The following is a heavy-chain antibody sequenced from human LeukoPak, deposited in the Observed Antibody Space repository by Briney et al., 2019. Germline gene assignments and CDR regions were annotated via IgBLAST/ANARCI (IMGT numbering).Heavy chain of an antibody. D-gene: IGHD1-26*01. CDR1: GFTFTNYA. Sequence: GGSLRLSCAASGFTFTNYAMSWVRQAPGKGLEWVSSISSGSVYIYYADSVKGRFTISRDNAKNSLYLQMNSLRAEDTAVYYCATGVGTTTYFDYWGQGTLVTVSS. CDR3: ATGVGTTTYFDY. CDR2: ISSGSVYI. V-gene: IGHV3-21*01. J-gene: IGHJ4*02.